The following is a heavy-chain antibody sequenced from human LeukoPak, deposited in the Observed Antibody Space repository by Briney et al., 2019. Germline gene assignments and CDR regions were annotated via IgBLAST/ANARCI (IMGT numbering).Heavy chain of an antibody. Sequence: GGSLRLSCAASGFTFDDYAFHWVRQAPGKGLQWVSLISGDGGSTYYADSVKGRFTISRDNSKNPLYLQMNSLTTEDTALYYCAKGIKEAPFDYWGRETLVTVSS. CDR2: ISGDGGST. V-gene: IGHV3-43*02. J-gene: IGHJ4*02. CDR3: AKGIKEAPFDY. CDR1: GFTFDDYA.